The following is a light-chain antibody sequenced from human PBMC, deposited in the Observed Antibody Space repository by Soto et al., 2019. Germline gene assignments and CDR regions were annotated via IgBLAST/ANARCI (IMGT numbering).Light chain of an antibody. CDR3: QQYNDWPLT. CDR1: QSVSSN. V-gene: IGKV3-15*01. J-gene: IGKJ1*01. CDR2: GAF. Sequence: EILMTQSPVTLSVSPGERATLSCRASQSVSSNLAWYQQKPGQAPSLLIYGAFTRATGIPARFSGTGSGTEFTLTISGLQSEDFALCYCQQYNDWPLTFGQGTKVYIK.